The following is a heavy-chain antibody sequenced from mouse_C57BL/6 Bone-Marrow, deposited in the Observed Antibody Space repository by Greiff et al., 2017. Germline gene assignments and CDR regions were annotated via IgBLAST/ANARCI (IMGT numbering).Heavy chain of an antibody. D-gene: IGHD4-1*01. CDR2: IDPRSGNT. J-gene: IGHJ1*03. CDR3: ASEAWDGDWYFDV. Sequence: VQLQQSGAELARPGASVKLSCKASGYTFTSYGISWVKQRTGQGLEWIGEIDPRSGNTYYNEKFKGKATLTADKSSSTAYMELRSLTSEDSSVYFCASEAWDGDWYFDVWGTGTTVTVSS. CDR1: GYTFTSYG. V-gene: IGHV1-81*01.